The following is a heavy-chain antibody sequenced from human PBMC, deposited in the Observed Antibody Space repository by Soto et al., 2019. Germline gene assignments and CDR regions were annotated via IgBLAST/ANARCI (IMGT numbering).Heavy chain of an antibody. CDR3: ARLWDGGYSDH. V-gene: IGHV5-10-1*01. CDR1: GYTFTSYW. Sequence: PGESLKISCQGSGYTFTSYWVIWVRQMPGKGLEWVGTIDPSNSCTNYGPSFQGHVTISTVKSIRTAYLQWSTLEASDTATYYCARLWDGGYSDHWGQGTLVTVSS. J-gene: IGHJ4*02. D-gene: IGHD2-15*01. CDR2: IDPSNSCT.